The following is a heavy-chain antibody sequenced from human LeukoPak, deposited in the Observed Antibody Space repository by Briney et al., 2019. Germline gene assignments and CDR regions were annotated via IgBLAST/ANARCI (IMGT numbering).Heavy chain of an antibody. V-gene: IGHV5-51*01. CDR3: ARREVATGIDY. D-gene: IGHD5-12*01. CDR1: GYSFTSYW. J-gene: IGHJ4*02. CDR2: IYPGDSDT. Sequence: GESLKISCKGSGYSFTSYWIGWVRPMPGKGLEWRGIIYPGDSDTRYRPSFQGQVTISADKSISTAYLQWSSLKASDTAMYYCARREVATGIDYWGQGTLVTVSS.